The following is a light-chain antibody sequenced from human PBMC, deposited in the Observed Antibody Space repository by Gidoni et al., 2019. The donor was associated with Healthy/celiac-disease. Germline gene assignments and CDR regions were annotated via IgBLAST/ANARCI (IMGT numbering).Light chain of an antibody. CDR1: SRDVAGYNY. J-gene: IGLJ1*01. Sequence: QSALTQPASVSGSPGQSIPISCTGTSRDVAGYNYVSWYQQHPGKAPKLMIYEVSNRPSWVSNRCSGSKAGNTASLTISGLQAEDEADYYCSSYTSSSTLYVFGTGTKVTVL. CDR2: EVS. V-gene: IGLV2-14*01. CDR3: SSYTSSSTLYV.